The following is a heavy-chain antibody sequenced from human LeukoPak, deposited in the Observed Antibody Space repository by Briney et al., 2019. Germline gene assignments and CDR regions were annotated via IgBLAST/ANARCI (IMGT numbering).Heavy chain of an antibody. CDR3: AALSGDSHGYDY. V-gene: IGHV3-21*01. CDR1: GFTFSTYS. D-gene: IGHD5-18*01. Sequence: GGSLRLSCAASGFTFSTYSMNWVRQAPGKGLEWVSSISSSSSYRYYADSVKGRFTISRDNSKNTLYLQINSLRAEDTAGYYCAALSGDSHGYDYWGLGTLVTVSS. J-gene: IGHJ4*02. CDR2: ISSSSSYR.